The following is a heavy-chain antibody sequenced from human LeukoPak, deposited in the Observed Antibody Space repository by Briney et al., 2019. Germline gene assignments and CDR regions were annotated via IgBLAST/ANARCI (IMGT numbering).Heavy chain of an antibody. V-gene: IGHV3-7*03. J-gene: IGHJ4*02. CDR1: GFSFGSFW. Sequence: GGSLRLSCAASGFSFGSFWMTWVRQAPGKGLEWVAHIKPDGSETKYVDSVKGRFTISRDNAKNSLFLLMNSLGVEDTAVYYCVRDIGWYRFDYWGRGTLVTVSS. CDR2: IKPDGSET. CDR3: VRDIGWYRFDY. D-gene: IGHD6-19*01.